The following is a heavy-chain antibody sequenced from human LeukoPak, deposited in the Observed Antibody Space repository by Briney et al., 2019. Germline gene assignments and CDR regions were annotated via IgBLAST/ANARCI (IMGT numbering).Heavy chain of an antibody. J-gene: IGHJ4*02. D-gene: IGHD3-10*01. CDR2: INPNSGGT. Sequence: ASVKVSCKASGYTFTTYYMHWVRQAPGQGLEWMGRINPNSGGTNLAQKFQGRVTMTRDTSISTANMELSRLRSDDTAIYYCARGDERLLWFKVWGQGTLVTVSS. V-gene: IGHV1-2*02. CDR3: ARGDERLLWFKV. CDR1: GYTFTTYY.